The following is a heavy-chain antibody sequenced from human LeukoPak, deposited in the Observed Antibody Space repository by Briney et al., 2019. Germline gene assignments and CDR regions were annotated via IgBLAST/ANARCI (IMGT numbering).Heavy chain of an antibody. CDR1: GVTFSTYS. J-gene: IGHJ4*02. CDR3: ARDRARTFDY. V-gene: IGHV3-48*01. D-gene: IGHD6-6*01. CDR2: ISGSSSTI. Sequence: PGGSLRLSCAASGVTFSTYSMHWVRQAPGKGLEWVSYISGSSSTIYYADSVKGRFTISRDNAKNSLYVQMNSLRAEDTAVYYCARDRARTFDYWGQGTLVTVSS.